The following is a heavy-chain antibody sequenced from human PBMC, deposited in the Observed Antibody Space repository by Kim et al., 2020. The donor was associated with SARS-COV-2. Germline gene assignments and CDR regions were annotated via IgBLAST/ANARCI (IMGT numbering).Heavy chain of an antibody. CDR3: ARGGPEGVPAARKYYYYGMDV. Sequence: SVKVSCKASGGTFSSYAISWVRQAPGQGLEWMGGIIPIFGTANYAQKFQGRVTITADESTSTAYMELSSLRSEDTAVYYCARGGPEGVPAARKYYYYGMDVWGQGTTVTVSS. J-gene: IGHJ6*02. D-gene: IGHD2-2*01. CDR1: GGTFSSYA. CDR2: IIPIFGTA. V-gene: IGHV1-69*13.